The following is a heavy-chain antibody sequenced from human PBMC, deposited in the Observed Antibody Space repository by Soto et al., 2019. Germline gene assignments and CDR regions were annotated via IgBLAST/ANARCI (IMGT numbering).Heavy chain of an antibody. V-gene: IGHV4-30-2*01. Sequence: PSETLSLTCAVSGDSISRGGYSWTWIRQPPGKALEWIGNIYDSGSTSYNPSLKSRVTMSVDTSKNQFSLRLTSVTAADTAVYFCARGSSSYYDYGMAVWCQGTTVTVS. CDR2: IYDSGST. D-gene: IGHD6-13*01. CDR3: ARGSSSYYDYGMAV. J-gene: IGHJ6*02. CDR1: GDSISRGGYS.